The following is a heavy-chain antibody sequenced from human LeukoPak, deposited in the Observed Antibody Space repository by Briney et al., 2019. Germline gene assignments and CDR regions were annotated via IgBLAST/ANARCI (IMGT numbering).Heavy chain of an antibody. V-gene: IGHV5-51*01. J-gene: IGHJ4*02. CDR2: IYPGDSDT. Sequence: GESLKISRKGSGYSFTSHWIGWVRQMPGKGLEWMGVIYPGDSDTRYSPSFQGQVTISADKSISTACLQWSSLKASDTAMYYCARILQDRSWFDYWGQGTLVTVSS. CDR3: ARILQDRSWFDY. CDR1: GYSFTSHW. D-gene: IGHD6-13*01.